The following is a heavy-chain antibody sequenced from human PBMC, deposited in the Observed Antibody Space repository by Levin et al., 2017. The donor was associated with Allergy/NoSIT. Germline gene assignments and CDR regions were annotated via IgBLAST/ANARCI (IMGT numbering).Heavy chain of an antibody. CDR2: IYYSGST. V-gene: IGHV4-39*01. D-gene: IGHD3-16*02. Sequence: PGGSLRLSCTVSGGSISSSSYYWGWIRQPPGKGLEWIGSIYYSGSTYYNPSLKSRVTISVDTSKNQFSLKLSSVTAADTAVYYCARRVMITFGGVIVHHIDYWGQGTLVTVSS. J-gene: IGHJ4*02. CDR3: ARRVMITFGGVIVHHIDY. CDR1: GGSISSSSYY.